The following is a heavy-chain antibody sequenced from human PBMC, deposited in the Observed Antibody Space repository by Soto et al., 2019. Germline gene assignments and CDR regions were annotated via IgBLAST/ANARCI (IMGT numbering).Heavy chain of an antibody. CDR3: VRWRGGAVPDSFAY. V-gene: IGHV3-30*04. J-gene: IGHJ4*02. CDR2: ISKDGSVI. CDR1: GFMFSRYA. D-gene: IGHD2-15*01. Sequence: QVQLVESGGGVVPPGRSLRLSCAASGFMFSRYAMHWVRQAPGKGLEWVAVISKDGSVIYYADSVKGRFTISRDKSKNRVYLQLNRLRDEDTAVFYCVRWRGGAVPDSFAYWGQGTLVTVAS.